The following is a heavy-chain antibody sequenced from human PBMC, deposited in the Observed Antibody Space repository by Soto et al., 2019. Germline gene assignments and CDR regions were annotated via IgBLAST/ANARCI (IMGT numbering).Heavy chain of an antibody. Sequence: QVQLVQSGAEVKKPGSSVKVSCKASGGTFSSYAISWVRQAPGQGLEWMGGIIPIFGTANYAQKFQGRVTITADESTRTAYMELSSLRSEDTAVYYCARDGGDIVVVPAAIRHGMDVWGQGTTVTVSS. CDR3: ARDGGDIVVVPAAIRHGMDV. D-gene: IGHD2-2*01. V-gene: IGHV1-69*01. CDR1: GGTFSSYA. J-gene: IGHJ6*02. CDR2: IIPIFGTA.